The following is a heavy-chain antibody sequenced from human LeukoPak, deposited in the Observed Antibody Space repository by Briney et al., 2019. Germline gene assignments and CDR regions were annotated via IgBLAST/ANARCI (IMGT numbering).Heavy chain of an antibody. D-gene: IGHD2-2*03. CDR3: ALGKNFGYHYFDF. J-gene: IGHJ4*02. CDR2: IRFDGSEK. Sequence: GGSLRLSCAASGFTFSSYGMHWFRRAPGKGLEWMTFIRFDGSEKYYADSVKGRFTISRDYSKNTLFLQMSSLRPEDTAVYYCALGKNFGYHYFDFWGQGALVTVSS. CDR1: GFTFSSYG. V-gene: IGHV3-30*02.